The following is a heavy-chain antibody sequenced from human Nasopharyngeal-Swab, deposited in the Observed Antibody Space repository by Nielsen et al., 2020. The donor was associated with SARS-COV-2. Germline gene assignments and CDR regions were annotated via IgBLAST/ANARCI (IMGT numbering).Heavy chain of an antibody. CDR3: ARSYWGAEDV. Sequence: GGSLRLSCAASGFTFSNYWMDWVRQVPGKGLMWVSHITSDGTTTSYADSVRGRFTTSRDNAKDTLYLQMNSLRAEDTAVYYCARSYWGAEDVWGKGTTVTVSS. V-gene: IGHV3-74*01. D-gene: IGHD7-27*01. J-gene: IGHJ6*04. CDR2: ITSDGTTT. CDR1: GFTFSNYW.